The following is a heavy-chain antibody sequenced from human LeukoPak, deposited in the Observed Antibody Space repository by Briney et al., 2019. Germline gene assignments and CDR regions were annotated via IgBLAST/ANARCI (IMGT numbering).Heavy chain of an antibody. J-gene: IGHJ4*02. Sequence: SETLSLTCTVSAYSITNGHYWGWIRQSPGKGLEWIGSIYHTGSSYYNPSLKSRVTISVDTSKNQFSLKLSSVTAADTAVYYCARQTGSGLFILPGGQGTLVTVSS. CDR1: AYSITNGHY. V-gene: IGHV4-38-2*02. CDR3: ARQTGSGLFILP. D-gene: IGHD3/OR15-3a*01. CDR2: IYHTGSS.